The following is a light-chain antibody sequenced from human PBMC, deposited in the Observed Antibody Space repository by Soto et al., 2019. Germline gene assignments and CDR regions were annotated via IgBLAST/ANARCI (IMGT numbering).Light chain of an antibody. CDR3: QSYDSSLTTVV. CDR1: SSNIGAEYD. V-gene: IGLV1-40*01. CDR2: GDN. Sequence: QSVLTQPPSVSGAPGQRVAISCTGSSSNIGAEYDVHWYQQLPGTAPKRLIYGDNNRPSGVPDRFSGSKSGTSASLAITGLQPEDGADYYCQSYDSSLTTVVFGTGTKVTVL. J-gene: IGLJ1*01.